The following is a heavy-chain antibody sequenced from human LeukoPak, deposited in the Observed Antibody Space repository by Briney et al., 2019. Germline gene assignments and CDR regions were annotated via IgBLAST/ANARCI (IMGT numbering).Heavy chain of an antibody. J-gene: IGHJ4*02. CDR2: ISGSGGST. V-gene: IGHV3-23*01. CDR3: AKWSGSGSYSYLFDY. CDR1: AFTFSSYA. D-gene: IGHD3-10*01. Sequence: GGSLRLSCAASAFTFSSYAMSWVRQAPGEGLEWVSAISGSGGSTYYADSVKGRCTIHRDNSKNTLYLQMNSLRAEDTAVYYCAKWSGSGSYSYLFDYWGQGTLVTVSS.